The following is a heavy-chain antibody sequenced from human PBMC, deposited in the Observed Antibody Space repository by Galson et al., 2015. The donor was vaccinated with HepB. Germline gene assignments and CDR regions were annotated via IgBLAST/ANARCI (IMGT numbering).Heavy chain of an antibody. J-gene: IGHJ4*02. V-gene: IGHV4-59*01. Sequence: TLSLTCTVSGGSISSYYWSWIRQPPGKGLEWIGYIYYSGSTNSNPSLKSRVTISVDTSKNQFSLKLSSVTAADTAVYYCARVYCGSDCSYDYWGQGTLVTVSS. CDR1: GGSISSYY. CDR3: ARVYCGSDCSYDY. CDR2: IYYSGST. D-gene: IGHD2-21*02.